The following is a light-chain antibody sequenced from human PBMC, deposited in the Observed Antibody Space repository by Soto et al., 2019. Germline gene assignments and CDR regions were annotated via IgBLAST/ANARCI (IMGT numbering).Light chain of an antibody. CDR3: SSYAGSYTLV. J-gene: IGLJ3*02. CDR2: EAN. V-gene: IGLV2-23*01. Sequence: QSALTQPASVSGSPGQSITISCIGSSSDVGSYNLVSWYQQRPGKAPKLMIYEANKRPSGVSNRFSGSKSGNAASLTISGLQAEDEADYYCSSYAGSYTLVFGGGTKVTVL. CDR1: SSDVGSYNL.